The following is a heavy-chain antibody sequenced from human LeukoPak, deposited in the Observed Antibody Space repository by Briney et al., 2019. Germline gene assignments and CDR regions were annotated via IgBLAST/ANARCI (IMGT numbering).Heavy chain of an antibody. J-gene: IGHJ6*02. CDR3: TTDASDIVVVGYYYGMDV. CDR2: IKSKTDGGTT. D-gene: IGHD2-15*01. CDR1: GFTFSNAW. V-gene: IGHV3-15*01. Sequence: GGSLRLSCAASGFTFSNAWMSWVRQAPAKGLEWVGRIKSKTDGGTTDYAAPVKGRFTISRDDSKNTLYLQMNSLKTEDTAVYYCTTDASDIVVVGYYYGMDVWGQGTTVTVSS.